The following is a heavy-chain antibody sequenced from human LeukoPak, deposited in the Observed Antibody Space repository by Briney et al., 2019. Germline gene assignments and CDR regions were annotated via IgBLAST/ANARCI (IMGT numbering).Heavy chain of an antibody. Sequence: PGGSLRLSCAASGFTFSSYAMHWVRQAPGKGLEWVAVISYDGSNKYYADSVKGRFTISRDNSKNTLYLQMNSLRAEDTAVYYCAAAAATEAESWGQGTLVTVSS. CDR1: GFTFSSYA. CDR2: ISYDGSNK. J-gene: IGHJ5*02. V-gene: IGHV3-30-3*01. CDR3: AAAAATEAES. D-gene: IGHD6-13*01.